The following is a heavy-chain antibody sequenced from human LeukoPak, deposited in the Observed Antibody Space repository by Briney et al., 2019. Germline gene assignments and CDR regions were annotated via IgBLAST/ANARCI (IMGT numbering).Heavy chain of an antibody. CDR1: RFTFSSYS. V-gene: IGHV3-48*02. CDR3: AKMSRYSSGWYDY. J-gene: IGHJ4*02. CDR2: ISSSSGTI. Sequence: GGSLRLSCAASRFTFSSYSMNWVRQAPGKGLEWVSYISSSSGTIYYADSVKGRFTISRDNAKNSLYLQMNSLRDEDTAVYYCAKMSRYSSGWYDYWGQGTLVTVSS. D-gene: IGHD6-19*01.